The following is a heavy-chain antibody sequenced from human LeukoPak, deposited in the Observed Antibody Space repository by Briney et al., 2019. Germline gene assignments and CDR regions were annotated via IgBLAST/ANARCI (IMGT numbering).Heavy chain of an antibody. CDR3: ARDPFAYCGGDCSYFDY. V-gene: IGHV3-64*01. D-gene: IGHD2-21*02. CDR2: ISSNGGST. J-gene: IGHJ4*02. Sequence: GGSLRLSCAASGFTFSSYSMNWVRQAPGKGLEYVSAISSNGGSTYYANSVKGRFTISRDNSKNTLYLQMGSLRAEDMAVYYCARDPFAYCGGDCSYFDYWGQGTLVTVSS. CDR1: GFTFSSYS.